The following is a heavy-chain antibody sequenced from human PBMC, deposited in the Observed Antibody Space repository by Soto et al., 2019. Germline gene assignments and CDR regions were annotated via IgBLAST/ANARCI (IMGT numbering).Heavy chain of an antibody. D-gene: IGHD4-4*01. CDR2: ISYAGANQ. J-gene: IGHJ4*02. V-gene: IGHV3-30-3*01. CDR3: VRDAFLYSRGAYYDH. Sequence: QVRLVESGGGAVQPGDSLRLSCDASGFTFSTYALHWVRQAPGKGLEWVAFISYAGANQYYADSVKGRFTVSRDNSKNIACLQMRTLSPEDSGVSYSVRDAFLYSRGAYYDHWGQGTLVTVSS. CDR1: GFTFSTYA.